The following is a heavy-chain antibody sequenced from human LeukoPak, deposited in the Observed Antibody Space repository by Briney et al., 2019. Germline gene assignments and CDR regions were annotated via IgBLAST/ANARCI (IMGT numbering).Heavy chain of an antibody. V-gene: IGHV5-51*01. D-gene: IGHD2-2*03. CDR3: ARPPSRGYSPSFEY. J-gene: IGHJ4*02. CDR1: GYSFPTYW. Sequence: LGESLKISCKGSGYSFPTYWIAWVRQMPGKGLEWMGIIYPDESNIRYSPSFQGQVTISADKSISTAYLQWSSLIASDTAMYYCARPPSRGYSPSFEYWGQGTLVTVSS. CDR2: IYPDESNI.